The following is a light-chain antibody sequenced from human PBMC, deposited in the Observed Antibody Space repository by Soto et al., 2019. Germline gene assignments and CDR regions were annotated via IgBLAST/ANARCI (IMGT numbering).Light chain of an antibody. J-gene: IGKJ1*01. V-gene: IGKV3-20*01. CDR1: QSVSSNY. CDR3: QQYGSSRE. Sequence: EIVLTQSPGTLSLSPGERATLSCRASQSVSSNYLAWYQQKPGQAPRLLIYGASNMATGIPDRFSGSGSGTDFTLTISRLEPEDCAMYYCQQYGSSREFGLGTKGDIK. CDR2: GAS.